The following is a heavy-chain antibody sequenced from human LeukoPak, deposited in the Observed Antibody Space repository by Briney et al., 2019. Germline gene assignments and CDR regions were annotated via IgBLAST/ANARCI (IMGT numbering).Heavy chain of an antibody. CDR3: ARDGSGSYYGGSDY. CDR2: INPNSGDT. D-gene: IGHD3-10*01. Sequence: VSVKVSCKASGYTFTGYYMYWVRQAPGQGLEWMGWINPNSGDTNYAQKFQGRVTMTRDTSIFTAYMELSSLRSDDTAVYYCARDGSGSYYGGSDYWGQGTLVTVSS. V-gene: IGHV1-2*02. CDR1: GYTFTGYY. J-gene: IGHJ4*02.